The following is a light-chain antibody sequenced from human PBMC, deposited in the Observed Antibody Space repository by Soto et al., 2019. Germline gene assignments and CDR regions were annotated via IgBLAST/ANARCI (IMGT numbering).Light chain of an antibody. CDR2: DDS. CDR1: KIGTKS. CDR3: QVWDSSTDQNVV. Sequence: SYELTQPPSVSVAPGQTARITCGGNKIGTKSVHWYQQKPGQAPVLVVFDDSDRPSGIPERFSGSNSGNTATLTISRVEAGDXADYYCQVWDSSTDQNVVFGGGTKLTVL. J-gene: IGLJ2*01. V-gene: IGLV3-21*02.